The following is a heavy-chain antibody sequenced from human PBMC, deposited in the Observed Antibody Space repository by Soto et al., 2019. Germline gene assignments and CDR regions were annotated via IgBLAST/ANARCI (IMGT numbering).Heavy chain of an antibody. J-gene: IGHJ6*02. V-gene: IGHV4-30-4*01. CDR3: ASSIVVVADKFYYGMDV. D-gene: IGHD2-15*01. CDR1: GGSISSGDYY. CDR2: IYYSGST. Sequence: QVQLQESGPGLVKPSQTLSLTCTVSGGSISSGDYYWSWIRQPTGKGLEWIGYIYYSGSTYYNPSLKSRVTISVDTSKNQSSLKLSSVTAADTAVYYCASSIVVVADKFYYGMDVWGQGTTVTVSS.